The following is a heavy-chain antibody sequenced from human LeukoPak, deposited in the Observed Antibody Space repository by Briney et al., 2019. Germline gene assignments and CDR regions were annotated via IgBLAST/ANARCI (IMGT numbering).Heavy chain of an antibody. Sequence: SQTLSLTCAVSGGSISSGGYSWSWIRQPAGKGLEWIGRIYASGSTNYNPSLKSRLTMSVDTSKNQFSLKLSSVTAADTAVYYCARGIAAAAGILDYWGQGTLVTVSS. V-gene: IGHV4-61*02. D-gene: IGHD6-13*01. CDR1: GGSISSGGYS. J-gene: IGHJ4*02. CDR3: ARGIAAAAGILDY. CDR2: IYASGST.